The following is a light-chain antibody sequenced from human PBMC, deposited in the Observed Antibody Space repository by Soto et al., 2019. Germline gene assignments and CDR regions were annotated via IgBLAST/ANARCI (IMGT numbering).Light chain of an antibody. J-gene: IGKJ1*01. CDR2: GAS. CDR1: QSVSSN. Sequence: EIVMTQSPVTLSVSPGERATLSCRASQSVSSNLAWYQQKPGQAPRLLIYGASTRATGIPARFSGSGSGTEFSLTISSLQSEDFAVYYCQQYNNWPSWTFGQGTKVEIQ. CDR3: QQYNNWPSWT. V-gene: IGKV3-15*01.